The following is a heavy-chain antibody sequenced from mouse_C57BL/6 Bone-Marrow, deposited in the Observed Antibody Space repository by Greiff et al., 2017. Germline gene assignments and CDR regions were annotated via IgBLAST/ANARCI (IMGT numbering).Heavy chain of an antibody. CDR3: ARGYDYDLYYFDY. CDR2: ISSVSSTI. D-gene: IGHD2-4*01. Sequence: EVKLQESGGGLVKPGGSLKLSCAASGFTFSDYGMHWVRQAPEKGLEWVAYISSVSSTIYYADTVKGRFTISRDNAKNTLFLQMTSLRSEDTAMYYCARGYDYDLYYFDYWGQGTTLTVSS. CDR1: GFTFSDYG. V-gene: IGHV5-17*01. J-gene: IGHJ2*01.